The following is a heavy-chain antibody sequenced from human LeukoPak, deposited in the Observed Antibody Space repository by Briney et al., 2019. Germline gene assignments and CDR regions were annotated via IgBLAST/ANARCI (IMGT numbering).Heavy chain of an antibody. V-gene: IGHV4-30-4*08. CDR2: IYYSGST. J-gene: IGHJ6*04. CDR1: GGSISSSNYY. D-gene: IGHD2-2*01. Sequence: SETLSLTCTVSGGSISSSNYYWGWIRQPPGKGLEWIGYIYYSGSTYYNPSLKSRVTISVDTSKNQFSLKLSSVTAADTAVYYCAREIVVVPAAVVLDVWGKGTTVTVSS. CDR3: AREIVVVPAAVVLDV.